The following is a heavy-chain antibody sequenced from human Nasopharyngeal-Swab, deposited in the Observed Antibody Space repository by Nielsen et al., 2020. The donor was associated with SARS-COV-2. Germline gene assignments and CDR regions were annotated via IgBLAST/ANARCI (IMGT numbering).Heavy chain of an antibody. CDR3: ARDSPVYCSSTSCYLD. CDR1: GFTFSSYW. V-gene: IGHV3-74*01. CDR2: INSDWSST. J-gene: IGHJ4*02. D-gene: IGHD2-2*01. Sequence: GESLKISCAASGFTFSSYWMHWVRQAPGKGLVWVSRINSDWSSTRYADSVKRRFTISRDNAKNTLYLQMNSLRAEDTAVYYCARDSPVYCSSTSCYLDWGQGTLVTVSS.